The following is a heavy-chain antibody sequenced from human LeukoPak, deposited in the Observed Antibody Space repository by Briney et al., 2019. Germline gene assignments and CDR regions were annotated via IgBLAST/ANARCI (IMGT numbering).Heavy chain of an antibody. CDR2: ISGSGDNT. J-gene: IGHJ4*02. D-gene: IGHD3-22*01. CDR1: GFTFSSYA. V-gene: IGHV3-23*01. CDR3: ARYYYDSSGYFDY. Sequence: GGSLRLSCAASGFTFSSYAMSWVRQAPGKGLEWVSAISGSGDNTYYADSVKGRFTISRDNAKNSLYLQMNSLRAEDTAVYYCARYYYDSSGYFDYWGQGTLVTVSS.